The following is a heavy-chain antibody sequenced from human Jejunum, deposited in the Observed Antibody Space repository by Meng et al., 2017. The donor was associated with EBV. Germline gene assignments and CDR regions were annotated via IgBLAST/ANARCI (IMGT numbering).Heavy chain of an antibody. D-gene: IGHD2-21*02. J-gene: IGHJ4*02. V-gene: IGHV7-4-1*02. CDR2: INTRTGNP. Sequence: QLQLVQSGSEFKKPGASVKVSCKASGYTFSRYAMNWVRQAPGQGLEWKGWINTRTGNPAYAQGFTGRFVFSLDTSVSTAYLQISSLKAEDTAVYYCASDISTATFGYWGQGTLVTVSS. CDR1: GYTFSRYA. CDR3: ASDISTATFGY.